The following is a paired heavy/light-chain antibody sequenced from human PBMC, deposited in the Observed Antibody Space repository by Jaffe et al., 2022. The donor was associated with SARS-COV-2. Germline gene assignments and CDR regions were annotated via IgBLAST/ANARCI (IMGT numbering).Heavy chain of an antibody. CDR2: ISYDGSNK. Sequence: QVQLVESGGGVVQPGRSLRLSCAASGFTFSSYAMHWVRQAPGKGLEWVAVISYDGSNKYYADSVKGRFTISRDNSKNTLYLQMNSLRAEDTAVYYCARELPAETDYGDYGGASAWFDPWGQGTLVTVSS. CDR3: ARELPAETDYGDYGGASAWFDP. D-gene: IGHD4-17*01. V-gene: IGHV3-30*04. CDR1: GFTFSSYA. J-gene: IGHJ5*02.
Light chain of an antibody. CDR1: QGISSY. CDR3: QQLNSYPIT. V-gene: IGKV1-9*01. Sequence: DIQLTQSPSFLSASVGDRVTITCRASQGISSYLAWYQQKPGKAPKLLIYAASTLQSGVPSRFSGSGSGTEFTLTISSLQPEDFATYYCQQLNSYPITFGQGTRLEIK. CDR2: AAS. J-gene: IGKJ5*01.